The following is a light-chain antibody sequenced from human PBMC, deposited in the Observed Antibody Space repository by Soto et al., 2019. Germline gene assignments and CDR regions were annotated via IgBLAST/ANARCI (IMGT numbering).Light chain of an antibody. Sequence: DIQMTQSPSTLSASVGDTVTITCRASQTINVWLAWYQQKPGKAPKLLIYDASSLQSGVPSRFRVSGAGTELALTISSLQPDDFATYYCQQYIFYLWTLGQGTKVDIK. CDR1: QTINVW. CDR3: QQYIFYLWT. J-gene: IGKJ1*01. CDR2: DAS. V-gene: IGKV1-5*01.